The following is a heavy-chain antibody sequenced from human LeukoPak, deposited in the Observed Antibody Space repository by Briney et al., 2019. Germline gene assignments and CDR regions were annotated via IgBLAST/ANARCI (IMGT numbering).Heavy chain of an antibody. V-gene: IGHV4-34*01. CDR1: GGSFSGYY. J-gene: IGHJ4*02. D-gene: IGHD4-17*01. CDR3: ARKGYGVIDY. CDR2: IHHSGST. Sequence: SETLSLTCAVYGGSFSGYYWSWIRQPPGKGLEWIGEIHHSGSTNYNPSLKSRVTISVDTSKNQFSLKLSSVTAADTAVYYCARKGYGVIDYWGQGTLVTVSS.